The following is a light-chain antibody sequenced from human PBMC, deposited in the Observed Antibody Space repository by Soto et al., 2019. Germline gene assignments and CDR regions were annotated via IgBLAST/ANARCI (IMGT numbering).Light chain of an antibody. CDR1: QSVSSN. CDR3: QQYNNWPPLT. Sequence: EIVMTQSPATLSVSPGERATLSYRASQSVSSNLAWYQQKPGQAPRLLIYGASTRATGIPARFSGSGSGTEFTLTISSLRSEDFAVYYCQQYNNWPPLTFGGGTKVEIK. CDR2: GAS. V-gene: IGKV3-15*01. J-gene: IGKJ4*01.